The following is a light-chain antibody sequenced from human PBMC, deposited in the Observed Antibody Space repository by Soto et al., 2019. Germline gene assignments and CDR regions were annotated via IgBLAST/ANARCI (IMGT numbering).Light chain of an antibody. Sequence: QSALTQPRSVPGSPGQSVTISCTGTSSDVGDYDYVSWYQQHPGKAPKLMIYDVNKRPSGVPNRFSGSKSGNTASLTISGLQAEDEADYYCCSYVGRVVFGGGTQLTVL. V-gene: IGLV2-11*01. CDR3: CSYVGRVV. J-gene: IGLJ7*01. CDR2: DVN. CDR1: SSDVGDYDY.